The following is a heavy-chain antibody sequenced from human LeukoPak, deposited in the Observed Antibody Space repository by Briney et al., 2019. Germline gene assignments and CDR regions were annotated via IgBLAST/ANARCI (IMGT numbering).Heavy chain of an antibody. CDR1: GSISSYY. V-gene: IGHV4-4*07. Sequence: PSETLSLTCTVSGSISSYYWSWIRQPAGKGLEWIGRIYTSGSTNYNPSLKSRVTISVDTSKNQFSLNLSSVTAADTAVYYCAREGYYYGSGSYRRDYYYYMDVWGKGTTVTISS. J-gene: IGHJ6*03. CDR3: AREGYYYGSGSYRRDYYYYMDV. CDR2: IYTSGST. D-gene: IGHD3-10*01.